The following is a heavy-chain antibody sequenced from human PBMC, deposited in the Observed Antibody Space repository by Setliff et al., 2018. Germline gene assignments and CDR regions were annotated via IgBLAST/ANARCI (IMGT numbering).Heavy chain of an antibody. V-gene: IGHV4-38-2*01. CDR2: IYYSGST. J-gene: IGHJ4*02. CDR1: GYSISSGYY. Sequence: PSETLSLTCAVSGYSISSGYYWGWIRQPPGKGLEWIGIIYYSGSTYYNPSLKSRVTISVDTSKNQFSLKLSSVTAADTAVYYCASYGSNYWGQGTLVTVSS. D-gene: IGHD1-26*01. CDR3: ASYGSNY.